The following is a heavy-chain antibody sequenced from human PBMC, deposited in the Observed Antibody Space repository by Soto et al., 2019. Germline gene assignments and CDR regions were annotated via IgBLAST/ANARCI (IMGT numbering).Heavy chain of an antibody. V-gene: IGHV4-59*01. CDR3: ARETTVVIRGAFDI. J-gene: IGHJ3*02. CDR1: GGAIRSYY. Sequence: SEPLSLPCTVSGGAIRSYYWSCIRQPPGKGLEWIGYIYYSGSTNYNPSLKSRVNISVDTSKNQFSLKLSSVTAADTAVYYCARETTVVIRGAFDIWGQGTMVTVSS. CDR2: IYYSGST. D-gene: IGHD4-17*01.